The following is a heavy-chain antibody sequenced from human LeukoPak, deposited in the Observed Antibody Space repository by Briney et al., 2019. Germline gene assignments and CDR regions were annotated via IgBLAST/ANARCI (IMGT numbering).Heavy chain of an antibody. D-gene: IGHD3/OR15-3a*01. CDR1: GGSISGYY. V-gene: IGHV4-34*01. CDR3: ARGGLFDY. CDR2: INHSGST. Sequence: SETLSLTCTVSGGSISGYYWSWIRQPPGKGLEWIGEINHSGSTNYNPSLKSRVTISVDTSKNQFSLKLSSVTAADTAVYYCARGGLFDYRGQGTLVTVSS. J-gene: IGHJ4*02.